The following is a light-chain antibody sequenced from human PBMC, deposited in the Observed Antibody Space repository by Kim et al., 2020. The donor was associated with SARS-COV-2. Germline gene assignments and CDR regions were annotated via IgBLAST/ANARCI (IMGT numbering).Light chain of an antibody. CDR1: SSDVGGYDY. CDR2: DVS. J-gene: IGLJ2*01. V-gene: IGLV2-14*03. CDR3: SSYTSSSTRV. Sequence: QSALTQPASVSGSPGQSITISCTGTSSDVGGYDYVSWYQQQPGKAPKLMIYDVSNRPSGVSNHFSGSKSGNTASLTISGHQAEDEADYYCSSYTSSSTRVFGGGTQLTVL.